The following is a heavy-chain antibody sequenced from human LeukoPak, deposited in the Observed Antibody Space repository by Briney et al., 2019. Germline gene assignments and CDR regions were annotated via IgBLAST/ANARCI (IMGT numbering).Heavy chain of an antibody. V-gene: IGHV4-39*01. CDR2: IYYSGST. CDR1: GGSISSSRYY. Sequence: PSETLSLTCTVSGGSISSSRYYWGWIRQPPGKGLEWIGSIYYSGSTYYNPSLKSRVTISVDTSKNQFSLKLSSVTAADTAVYYCARHSSRLRYFDWNLTRPSYYYYYMDVWGKGTTVTISS. CDR3: ARHSSRLRYFDWNLTRPSYYYYYMDV. J-gene: IGHJ6*03. D-gene: IGHD3-9*01.